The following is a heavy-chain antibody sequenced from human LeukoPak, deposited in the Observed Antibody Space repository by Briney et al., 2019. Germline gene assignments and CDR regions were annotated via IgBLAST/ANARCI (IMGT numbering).Heavy chain of an antibody. CDR1: GGSISNYY. CDR3: ASAYCTNGVCSMPSDY. V-gene: IGHV4-59*12. D-gene: IGHD2-8*01. J-gene: IGHJ4*02. Sequence: SETLSLTCTVSGGSISNYYWNWIRQPPGKGLEWIGYIYYSGSTNYNPSLKSRVTISVDTSKNQFSLKLSSVTAADTAVYYCASAYCTNGVCSMPSDYWGQGTLVTVSS. CDR2: IYYSGST.